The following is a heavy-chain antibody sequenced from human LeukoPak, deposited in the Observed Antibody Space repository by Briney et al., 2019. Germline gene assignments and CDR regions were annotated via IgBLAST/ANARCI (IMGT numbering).Heavy chain of an antibody. J-gene: IGHJ5*02. Sequence: GGSLRLSCAASGFTFSSYAMSWVRQAPGKGLEWVSVVSTSGDSTFYADSVKGRFTISRDNSKNTLNLQMNSLRAEDTSIYYCARGPPGLNWFDPWGQGTLVTVSS. V-gene: IGHV3-23*01. D-gene: IGHD3-10*01. CDR2: VSTSGDST. CDR1: GFTFSSYA. CDR3: ARGPPGLNWFDP.